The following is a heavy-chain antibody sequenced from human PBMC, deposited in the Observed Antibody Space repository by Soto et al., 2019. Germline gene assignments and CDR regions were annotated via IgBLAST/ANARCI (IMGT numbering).Heavy chain of an antibody. CDR2: IIPISGTA. Sequence: HVQLVQSGAEVKKPGSSVKVSCKASGGTFSSYAISWVRQAPGQGLEWMGGIIPISGTANYAQKFQGRVRITADESTSTAYMELSSLRSEDTAVYYCARSQGSSTSLDIYYYYYYGMDVWGQGTTVTVSS. CDR3: ARSQGSSTSLDIYYYYYYGMDV. J-gene: IGHJ6*02. V-gene: IGHV1-69*01. D-gene: IGHD2-2*01. CDR1: GGTFSSYA.